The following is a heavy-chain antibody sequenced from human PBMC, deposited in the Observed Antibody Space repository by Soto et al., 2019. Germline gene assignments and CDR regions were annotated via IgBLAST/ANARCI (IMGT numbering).Heavy chain of an antibody. J-gene: IGHJ6*02. V-gene: IGHV5-51*01. CDR2: IYPGDSDT. D-gene: IGHD6-13*01. CDR3: ARTAAAGKYYYGMDV. CDR1: GYSFTSCW. Sequence: GESLNISCKGSGYSFTSCWIGWVRQMPGKGLELMGIIYPGDSDTRYSPSFQGQVTISADKSISTAYLQWSSLKASDTAMYYCARTAAAGKYYYGMDVWGQGTTVTVSS.